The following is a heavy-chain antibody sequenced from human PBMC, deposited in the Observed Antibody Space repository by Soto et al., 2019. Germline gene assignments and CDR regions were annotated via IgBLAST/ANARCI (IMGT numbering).Heavy chain of an antibody. V-gene: IGHV4-31*01. Sequence: HVQLQESGPGLVKASETLSLTCSVTGRSITTDGYYWIWIRQRPGKGLEWIGFVFYSGSIDYNPSRKNQVVISLDRSKNKFSLELRSLTGADAGVYFCASPPSYADPIDYWGQGSLVTVPS. CDR3: ASPPSYADPIDY. D-gene: IGHD3-16*01. CDR2: VFYSGSI. CDR1: GRSITTDGYY. J-gene: IGHJ4*02.